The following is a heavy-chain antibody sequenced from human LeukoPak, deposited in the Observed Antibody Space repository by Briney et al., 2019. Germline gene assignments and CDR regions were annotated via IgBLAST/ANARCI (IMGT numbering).Heavy chain of an antibody. J-gene: IGHJ3*02. CDR1: GFIFSSYW. Sequence: GGSLRLSCAASGFIFSSYWMSWVRQAPGKGLEWVANIKQDGSEEYYVDSVKGRFTISRDNAKNSLYLQMNSLRAEDTAVYYCARQDSDAFDIWGQGTMVTVSS. CDR3: ARQDSDAFDI. D-gene: IGHD5-18*01. CDR2: IKQDGSEE. V-gene: IGHV3-7*01.